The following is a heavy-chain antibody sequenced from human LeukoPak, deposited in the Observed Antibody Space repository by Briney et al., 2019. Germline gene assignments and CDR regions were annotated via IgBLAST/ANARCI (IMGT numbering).Heavy chain of an antibody. V-gene: IGHV3-48*03. CDR3: SGQYSSSSVVDY. D-gene: IGHD6-6*01. CDR1: RFTFSSYE. J-gene: IGHJ4*02. Sequence: GGSLRLSCAASRFTFSSYEMIWLPQAQGKGLEWVTYISSSGSIMYSADSVKGRFTISRDNAKNSLYLQKISLRAEDTASYYCSGQYSSSSVVDYWGRGTLVTVSS. CDR2: ISSSGSIM.